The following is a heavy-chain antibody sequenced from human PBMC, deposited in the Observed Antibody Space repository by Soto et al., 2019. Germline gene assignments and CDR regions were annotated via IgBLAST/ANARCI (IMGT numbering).Heavy chain of an antibody. CDR1: GGSISSYY. J-gene: IGHJ5*02. V-gene: IGHV4-59*01. CDR3: ARLHFRTGSWWCDP. CDR2: IYYSGST. D-gene: IGHD3-9*01. Sequence: QVQLQESGPGLVKPSETLSLTCTVSGGSISSYYWSWIRQPPGKGLEWIGYIYYSGSTNYNPSLKSRVTVSVDTSTNQSSLKLGSVTGADTAVYYCARLHFRTGSWWCDPWGQGTLVTVSS.